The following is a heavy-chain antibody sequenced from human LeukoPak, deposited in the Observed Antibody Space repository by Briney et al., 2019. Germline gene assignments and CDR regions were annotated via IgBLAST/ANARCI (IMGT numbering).Heavy chain of an antibody. CDR3: ARGLLVEGANTINY. D-gene: IGHD1-26*01. CDR2: IYAGGDT. J-gene: IGHJ4*02. V-gene: IGHV3-66*01. CDR1: GFTVSTNY. Sequence: GSLRLSCAASGFTVSTNYLNWVRQAPQKGLEWISVIYAGGDTHYADSVQGRFIISRDNSKNTVSLQMNNLRAEDTGVYYCARGLLVEGANTINYWGQGTQVTVSS.